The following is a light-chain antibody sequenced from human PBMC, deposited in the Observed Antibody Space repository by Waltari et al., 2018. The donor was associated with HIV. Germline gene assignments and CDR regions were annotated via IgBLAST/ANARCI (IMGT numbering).Light chain of an antibody. CDR1: NSDLGRYTY. Sequence: QSALTQPPSASGSPGQSVTILCTGTNSDLGRYTYVSWYQQHPGKAPKLVISEVTKRPSVVPDRFSGSKSGTTASLTVSVLQAEDEADYYCSSYADRNGFYVVFGGGTRLTVL. V-gene: IGLV2-8*01. CDR2: EVT. J-gene: IGLJ2*01. CDR3: SSYADRNGFYVV.